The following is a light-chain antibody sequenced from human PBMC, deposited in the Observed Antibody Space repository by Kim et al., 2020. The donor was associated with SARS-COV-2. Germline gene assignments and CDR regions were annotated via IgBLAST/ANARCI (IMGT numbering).Light chain of an antibody. Sequence: GPSITITCTRNSRDIGDYNLVPRYQRLQSQRSILMIYDGGTRTSGVSIRFSGSKSGNTASLTISGLQPDDEADYYCCSYAGSSTLVFGGGTQLTVL. V-gene: IGLV2-23*01. CDR2: DGG. J-gene: IGLJ2*01. CDR1: SRDIGDYNL. CDR3: CSYAGSSTLV.